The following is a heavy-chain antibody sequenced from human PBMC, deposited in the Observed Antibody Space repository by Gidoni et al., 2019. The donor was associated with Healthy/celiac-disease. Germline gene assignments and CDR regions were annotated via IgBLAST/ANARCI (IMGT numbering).Heavy chain of an antibody. CDR1: GFTFSSYS. CDR2: ISSSSSYI. D-gene: IGHD5-18*01. Sequence: EVQLVESGGGLVKPGGSLRLSCAASGFTFSSYSMNWVRQAPGKGLEWVSSISSSSSYIYYADSVKGRFTISRDNAKNSLYLQMNSLRAEDTAVYYCARDAPPDQYSYGYVARGNIDYWGQGTLVTVSS. V-gene: IGHV3-21*01. J-gene: IGHJ4*02. CDR3: ARDAPPDQYSYGYVARGNIDY.